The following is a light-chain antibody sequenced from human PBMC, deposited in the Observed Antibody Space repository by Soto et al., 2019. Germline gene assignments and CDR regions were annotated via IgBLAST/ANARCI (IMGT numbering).Light chain of an antibody. CDR1: QSVSSN. V-gene: IGKV3-20*01. J-gene: IGKJ4*01. CDR3: QQYGGSPLT. Sequence: EIVMTQSPATLSVSPGERVTLSCRASQSVSSNLAWYQQKPGQAPRLLIYGASTRATGIPDRFSGSGSGTDFTLTISRLEPEDFAVFYCQQYGGSPLTFGGGTKVDIK. CDR2: GAS.